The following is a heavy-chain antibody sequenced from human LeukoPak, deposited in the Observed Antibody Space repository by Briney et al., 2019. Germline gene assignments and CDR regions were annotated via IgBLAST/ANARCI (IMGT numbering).Heavy chain of an antibody. CDR3: AELGITMIGGV. CDR2: ISGSGGTT. Sequence: GGSLRLSCAASGFTFSSYGMSWVRQAPGKGLEWVSAISGSGGTTYYADSVKGRFTISRDNAKNSLYLQMNSLRAEDTAVYYCAELGITMIGGVWGKGTTVTISS. D-gene: IGHD3-10*02. V-gene: IGHV3-23*01. CDR1: GFTFSSYG. J-gene: IGHJ6*04.